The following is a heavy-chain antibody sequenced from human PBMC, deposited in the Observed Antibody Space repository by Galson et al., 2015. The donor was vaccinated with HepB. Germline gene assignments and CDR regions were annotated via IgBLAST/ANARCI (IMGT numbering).Heavy chain of an antibody. CDR3: AKQGGDNSHLYYFDY. J-gene: IGHJ4*02. CDR1: GFTFSSYA. CDR2: ISGSGGST. V-gene: IGHV3-23*01. D-gene: IGHD4-23*01. Sequence: SLRLSCAASGFTFSSYAMSWVRQAPGKGLEWVSAISGSGGSTYYADSVKGRFTISRDNSKNTLYLQMNSLRAEDTAVYYCAKQGGDNSHLYYFDYWGQGTLVTVSS.